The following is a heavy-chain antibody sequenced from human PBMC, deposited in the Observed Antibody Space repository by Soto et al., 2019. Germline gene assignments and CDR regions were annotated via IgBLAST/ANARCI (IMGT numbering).Heavy chain of an antibody. CDR1: GSTFTGYY. CDR2: INPNNGGT. V-gene: IGHV1-2*02. CDR3: ARASGVYDAFDI. Sequence: VASVKVSCKASGSTFTGYYMHWVRQAPGQGLEWMGWINPNNGGTKYAQKFQGSVTMTRDTSIGTAYMELSRLRSDDTAVYYCARASGVYDAFDIWGQGTMVTVSS. J-gene: IGHJ3*02. D-gene: IGHD4-17*01.